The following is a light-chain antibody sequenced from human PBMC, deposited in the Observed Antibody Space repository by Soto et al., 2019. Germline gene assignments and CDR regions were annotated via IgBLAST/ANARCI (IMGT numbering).Light chain of an antibody. Sequence: EIVLTQSPDTLSLSPGERATLSCRASQSVSTNSLAWYQQKRVQAPRPLIYGASRRATGTPDRFSGSGSGTDLTLVISRLEPEDFAVYYCQQYGSSVLTFGGGTKVDIK. CDR2: GAS. J-gene: IGKJ4*01. CDR3: QQYGSSVLT. V-gene: IGKV3-20*01. CDR1: QSVSTNS.